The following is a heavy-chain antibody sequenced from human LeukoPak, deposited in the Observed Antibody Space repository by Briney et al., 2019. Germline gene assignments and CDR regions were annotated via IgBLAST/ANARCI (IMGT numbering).Heavy chain of an antibody. CDR1: GYTFTGYY. V-gene: IGHV1-2*02. CDR3: ARGPSYMDV. J-gene: IGHJ6*03. Sequence: ASVKVSCKASGYTFTGYYMRWVRQAPGQGLEWMGWINPNSGGTNYAQEFQGRVTMTRDTSISTAYMELSRLRSDDTAVYYCARGPSYMDVWGKGTTVTVSS. CDR2: INPNSGGT.